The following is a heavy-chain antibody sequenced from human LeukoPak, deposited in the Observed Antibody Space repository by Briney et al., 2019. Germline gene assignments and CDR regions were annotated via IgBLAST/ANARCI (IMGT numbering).Heavy chain of an antibody. V-gene: IGHV4-39*01. CDR2: IYYSGST. J-gene: IGHJ4*02. D-gene: IGHD3-3*01. CDR3: ARHVLRFQSREVDY. Sequence: SETLSLTCTVSGGSISSSSYYWGWIRQPPGKGLEWIGSIYYSGSTYYNPSLKSRVTISVDTSKNQFSLKLSSVTAADTAVYYCARHVLRFQSREVDYWGQGTLVTVSS. CDR1: GGSISSSSYY.